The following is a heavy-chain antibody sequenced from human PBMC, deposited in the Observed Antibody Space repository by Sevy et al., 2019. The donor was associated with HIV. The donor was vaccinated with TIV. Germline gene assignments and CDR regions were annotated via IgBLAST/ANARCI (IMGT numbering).Heavy chain of an antibody. CDR2: ISSKIYGGTP. J-gene: IGHJ6*02. Sequence: GGSLRLSCTSSGFRFGDYALTWVRQAPGKGLEWVGFISSKIYGGTPEYAASVKGRFTISRDDSRSTAYLQVNSLKTEDTGVYYCARLRGTISSSYYFDLDVWGQGTTVTVSS. CDR3: ARLRGTISSSYYFDLDV. D-gene: IGHD3-10*01. CDR1: GFRFGDYA. V-gene: IGHV3-49*04.